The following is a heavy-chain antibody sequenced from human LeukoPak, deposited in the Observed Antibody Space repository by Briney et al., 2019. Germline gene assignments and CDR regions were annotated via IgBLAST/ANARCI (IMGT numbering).Heavy chain of an antibody. CDR1: GGTFSSYA. D-gene: IGHD3-22*01. V-gene: IGHV1-69*13. CDR3: ARLIRGYYDSSDLYFDY. CDR2: IIPIFGTA. J-gene: IGHJ4*02. Sequence: SVKVSCKASGGTFSSYAISWVRQAPGQGLEWMGGIIPIFGTANYAQKFQGRVTITADESTSTAYMELSSLRSEDAAVYYCARLIRGYYDSSDLYFDYWGQGTLVTVSS.